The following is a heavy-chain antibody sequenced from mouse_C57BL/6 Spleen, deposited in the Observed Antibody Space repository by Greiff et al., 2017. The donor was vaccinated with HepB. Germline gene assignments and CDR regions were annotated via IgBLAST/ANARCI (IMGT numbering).Heavy chain of an antibody. CDR2: IDPETGGT. Sequence: VQLQQSGAELVRPGASVTLSCKASGYTFTDYEMHWVKQTPVHGLEWIGAIDPETGGTAYNQKFKGKAILTADKSSSTAYMELRSLTSEDSAVYYCTRCGSSYLAWFAYWGQETLVTVSA. CDR1: GYTFTDYE. CDR3: TRCGSSYLAWFAY. J-gene: IGHJ3*01. V-gene: IGHV1-15*01. D-gene: IGHD1-1*01.